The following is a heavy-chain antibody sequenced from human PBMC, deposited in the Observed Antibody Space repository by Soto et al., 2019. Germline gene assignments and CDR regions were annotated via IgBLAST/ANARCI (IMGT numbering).Heavy chain of an antibody. J-gene: IGHJ4*02. CDR2: INPSDGNR. V-gene: IGHV1-18*01. D-gene: IGHD3-22*01. Sequence: ASVKVSCKASGYTFTNYGINWVRQAPGQGLEWMGWINPSDGNRNFAQKFEDRVTMTTATSTNTVFLELRSLKSDDTAIYYCPRDSLRGYDSTGFYSWGQGTMVTVSS. CDR3: PRDSLRGYDSTGFYS. CDR1: GYTFTNYG.